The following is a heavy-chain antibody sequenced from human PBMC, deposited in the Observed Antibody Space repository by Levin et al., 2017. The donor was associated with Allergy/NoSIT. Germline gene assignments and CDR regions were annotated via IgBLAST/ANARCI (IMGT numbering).Heavy chain of an antibody. CDR3: ARDKGIAVAGGFDY. Sequence: GGSLRLPCAASGFTFDDYGMNWVRQAPGKGLECVSGINWKGGRTGYADSVKGRFTISRDNAKNSLYLQMNSLRAEDTALYYCARDKGIAVAGGFDYWGQGTLVTVSS. V-gene: IGHV3-20*04. CDR1: GFTFDDYG. D-gene: IGHD6-19*01. J-gene: IGHJ4*02. CDR2: INWKGGRT.